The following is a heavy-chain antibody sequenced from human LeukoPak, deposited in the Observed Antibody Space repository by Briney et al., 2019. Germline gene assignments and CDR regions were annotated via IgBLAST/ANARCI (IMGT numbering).Heavy chain of an antibody. CDR3: ARTYYYGSGSDN. J-gene: IGHJ4*02. CDR2: INSDGSST. V-gene: IGHV3-74*01. CDR1: GFTFSSYW. D-gene: IGHD3-10*01. Sequence: GGSLRLSCAASGFTFSSYWMHWVRQAPGKGLVWVSRINSDGSSTSYADSVKGRFTISRDNSKNTLYLQMNSLRAEDTAVYYCARTYYYGSGSDNWGQGTLVTVSS.